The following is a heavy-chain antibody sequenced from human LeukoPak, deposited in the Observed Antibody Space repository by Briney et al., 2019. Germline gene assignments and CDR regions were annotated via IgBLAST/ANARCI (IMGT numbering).Heavy chain of an antibody. Sequence: SGGSLRLSCAASGFTFSSYGMSWVRQAPGKGLEWVSAISGSGGSTYYADSVKGRFTISRDNSKNTLYLQMNSLRAEDTAVYYCAKDLGEYSSSSGLDYWGQGTLVTVSS. D-gene: IGHD6-6*01. J-gene: IGHJ4*02. CDR2: ISGSGGST. CDR3: AKDLGEYSSSSGLDY. CDR1: GFTFSSYG. V-gene: IGHV3-23*01.